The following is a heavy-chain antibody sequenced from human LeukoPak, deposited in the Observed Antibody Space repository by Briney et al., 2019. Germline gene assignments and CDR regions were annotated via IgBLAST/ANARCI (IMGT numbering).Heavy chain of an antibody. CDR2: IFHSGST. Sequence: SETLSLTCTVSGGSISNYYWSWIRQPPGKGLEWIGFIFHSGSTNYNPSFKSRVTMSIDTSKNNFSLNLNSVTAADTAVYYCAKAPLTGIILEAFDSWGHGTLVTVSS. CDR3: AKAPLTGIILEAFDS. J-gene: IGHJ4*01. D-gene: IGHD3-3*01. V-gene: IGHV4-59*01. CDR1: GGSISNYY.